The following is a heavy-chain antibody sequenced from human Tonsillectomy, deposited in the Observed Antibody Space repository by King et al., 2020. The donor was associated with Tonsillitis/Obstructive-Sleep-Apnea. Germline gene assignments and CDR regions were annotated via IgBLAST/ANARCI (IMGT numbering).Heavy chain of an antibody. D-gene: IGHD3-3*01. CDR3: SSGPYDCWRCYYRAMGV. CDR2: IRSKAYGGTT. CDR1: GFTFGDYA. V-gene: IGHV3-49*04. Sequence: VQLVESGGGLVQPGRSLRLSCTASGFTFGDYAMTWVRQAPGKGLEWVGFIRSKAYGGTTEYAASVKGRFTISRDDSKSVAYLQMSSLKTEDTGVYYCSSGPYDCWRCYYRAMGVWGIGTTVTVSS. J-gene: IGHJ6*04.